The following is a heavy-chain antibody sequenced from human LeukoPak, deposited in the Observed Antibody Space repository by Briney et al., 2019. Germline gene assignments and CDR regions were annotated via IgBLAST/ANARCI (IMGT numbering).Heavy chain of an antibody. CDR3: AAAAGYYFDY. V-gene: IGHV4-59*01. Sequence: SETLSLTCTVSGGSISSYYWSWIRQPPGKGLEWIGYIYYSGSTNYNPSLKSRVAISVDTSKNQFSLKLSSVTAADTAVYYCAAAAGYYFDYWGQGTLVTVSS. J-gene: IGHJ4*02. CDR2: IYYSGST. D-gene: IGHD6-13*01. CDR1: GGSISSYY.